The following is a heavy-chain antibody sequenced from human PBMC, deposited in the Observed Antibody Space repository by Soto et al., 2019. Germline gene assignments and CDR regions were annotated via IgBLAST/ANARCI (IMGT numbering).Heavy chain of an antibody. CDR1: GGSISSSSYY. Sequence: TLSLTCTVSGGSISSSSYYWGWIRQPPGKGLEWIGSIYYSGSTYYNPSLKSRVTISVDTSKNQFSLKLSSVTAADTAVYYCAGDGYCSGGSCSISYYYYYMDVWGKGTTVTAP. D-gene: IGHD2-15*01. CDR3: AGDGYCSGGSCSISYYYYYMDV. J-gene: IGHJ6*03. V-gene: IGHV4-39*02. CDR2: IYYSGST.